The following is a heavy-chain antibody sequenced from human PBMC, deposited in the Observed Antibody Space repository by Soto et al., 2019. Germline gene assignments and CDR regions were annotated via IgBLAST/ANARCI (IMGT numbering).Heavy chain of an antibody. CDR2: MNPNSGNT. CDR1: GYTFTSYD. V-gene: IGHV1-8*01. J-gene: IGHJ6*02. D-gene: IGHD6-19*01. CDR3: ARGSGQPDSSCWPGDYYYGMDV. Sequence: ASVKVSCKASGYTFTSYDINWVRQATGQGLEWMGWMNPNSGNTGYAQKFQGRVTMTRNTSISTAYMELSSLRSEDTAVYYCARGSGQPDSSCWPGDYYYGMDVWGQGTTVTVSS.